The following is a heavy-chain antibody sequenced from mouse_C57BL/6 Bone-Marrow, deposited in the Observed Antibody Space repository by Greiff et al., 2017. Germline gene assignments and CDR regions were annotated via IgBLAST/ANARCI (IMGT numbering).Heavy chain of an antibody. CDR3: VRHAYYGSRNWYFDV. V-gene: IGHV10-1*01. J-gene: IGHJ1*03. D-gene: IGHD1-1*01. CDR1: GFSFNTYA. CDR2: IRSKSNNYAT. Sequence: EVKLVESGGGLVQPKGSLKLSCAASGFSFNTYAMNWVSQAPGKGLEWVARIRSKSNNYATYYAESVKDRFTISRDDSESMLYLQMNNVKTEYTAMYFCVRHAYYGSRNWYFDVWGTGTTVTVSS.